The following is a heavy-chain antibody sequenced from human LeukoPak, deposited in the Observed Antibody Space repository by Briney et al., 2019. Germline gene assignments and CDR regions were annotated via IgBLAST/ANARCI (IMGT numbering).Heavy chain of an antibody. CDR1: GFTFSSYS. CDR3: ARTLNWLSHAFDI. J-gene: IGHJ3*02. V-gene: IGHV3-21*01. D-gene: IGHD3-9*01. Sequence: PGGSLRLSCAASGFTFSSYSMNWVRQAPGKGLEWVSSISSSSSYIYYADSVKGRFTISRDNAKNSLYLQMNSLRAEDTAVYYCARTLNWLSHAFDIWGQGTMVTVSS. CDR2: ISSSSSYI.